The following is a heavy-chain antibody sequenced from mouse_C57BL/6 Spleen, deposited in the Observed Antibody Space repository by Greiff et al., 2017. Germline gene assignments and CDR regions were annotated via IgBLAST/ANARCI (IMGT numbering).Heavy chain of an antibody. CDR2: IDPSDSYT. V-gene: IGHV1-69*01. CDR3: ARRERLRYGRDYFDY. CDR1: GYTFTSYW. Sequence: VQLQQPGAELVMPGASVKLSCKASGYTFTSYWMHWVKQRPGQGLEWIGEIDPSDSYTNYNQKFKGKSTLTVDTSSSTASMQLSSLTSENSAVYDCARRERLRYGRDYFDYWGQGTTLTVSS. D-gene: IGHD1-1*01. J-gene: IGHJ2*01.